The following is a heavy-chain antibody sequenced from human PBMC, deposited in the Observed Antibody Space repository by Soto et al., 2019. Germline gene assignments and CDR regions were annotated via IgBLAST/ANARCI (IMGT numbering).Heavy chain of an antibody. J-gene: IGHJ4*02. Sequence: PSETLSLTCTVSGGSISSYYWSWIRQPPGKGLEWIGYIYYSGSTNYNPSLKSRVTISVDTSKNQFSLKLSSVTAADTAVYYCARASYDILTGRDYFDYWGQGTLVTVSS. V-gene: IGHV4-59*01. CDR1: GGSISSYY. CDR2: IYYSGST. CDR3: ARASYDILTGRDYFDY. D-gene: IGHD3-9*01.